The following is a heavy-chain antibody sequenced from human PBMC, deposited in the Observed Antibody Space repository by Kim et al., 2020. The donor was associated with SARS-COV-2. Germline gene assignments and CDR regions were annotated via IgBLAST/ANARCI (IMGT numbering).Heavy chain of an antibody. CDR1: GFTFSSYW. CDR2: VNSDGSST. CDR3: ASLSTGYVWDKFDY. J-gene: IGHJ4*02. D-gene: IGHD3-16*01. V-gene: IGHV3-74*01. Sequence: GGSLRLSFVASGFTFSSYWMHWVRQAPGKGLVWVSRVNSDGSSTSYADSVKGRFTISRDNARNTLYLQMNSLRAEATAVYYCASLSTGYVWDKFDYWGQG.